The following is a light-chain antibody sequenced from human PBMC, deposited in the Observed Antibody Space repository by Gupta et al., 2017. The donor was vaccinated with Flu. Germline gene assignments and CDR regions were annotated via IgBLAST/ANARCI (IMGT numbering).Light chain of an antibody. V-gene: IGKV1-9*01. CDR1: QGISSY. Sequence: PSFLSASGGARVTISCRVSQGISSYLAWYQQKPGKAPNLLIYAASTLQSGVTLRFSGSGSWTEFTLTISRLQPEDFATYYCQQRNTYPLTFGGGTKVEIK. J-gene: IGKJ4*01. CDR3: QQRNTYPLT. CDR2: AAS.